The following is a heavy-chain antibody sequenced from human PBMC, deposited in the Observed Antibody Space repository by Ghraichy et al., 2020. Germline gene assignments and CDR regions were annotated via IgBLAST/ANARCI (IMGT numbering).Heavy chain of an antibody. V-gene: IGHV4-4*07. Sequence: SETLSLTCTVSGGSISSYYWSWIRQPAGKGLEWIGRIYTSGSTNYNPSLKSRVTMSVDTSKNQFSLKLSSVTAADTAVYYCARDVSPWYSSGWYSFDYWGQGTLVTVSS. D-gene: IGHD6-19*01. CDR3: ARDVSPWYSSGWYSFDY. CDR2: IYTSGST. J-gene: IGHJ4*02. CDR1: GGSISSYY.